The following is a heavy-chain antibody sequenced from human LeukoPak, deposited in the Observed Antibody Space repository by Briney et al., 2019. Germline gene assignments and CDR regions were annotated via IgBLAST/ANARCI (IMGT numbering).Heavy chain of an antibody. V-gene: IGHV4-39*01. CDR1: GGSISSSSYY. Sequence: SETLSLTCTVSGGSISSSSYYWGWIRQPPGKGLEWIGSIYYSGSTYYNPSLRGRVTIFVDSSKSQFSLKLSSVTAADTAVYYCARGSKSYGDYIRSRIHYFDYWGQGTLVTVSS. D-gene: IGHD4-17*01. CDR2: IYYSGST. J-gene: IGHJ4*02. CDR3: ARGSKSYGDYIRSRIHYFDY.